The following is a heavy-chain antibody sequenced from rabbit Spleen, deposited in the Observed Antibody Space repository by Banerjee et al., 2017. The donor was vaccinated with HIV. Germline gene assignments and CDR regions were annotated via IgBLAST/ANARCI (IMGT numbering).Heavy chain of an antibody. V-gene: IGHV1S47*01. CDR2: IYPGFGLK. Sequence: QEQLVESGGGLVQPGGSLKLSCKASGFDFSSYGISWVRQAPGKGPEWIAYIYPGFGLKNYANSVKGRFTISSDNAQKTVFLQMTSLTASDTATYFCARGFPSGSGYYLNLWGQGTLVTVS. D-gene: IGHD1-1*01. CDR3: ARGFPSGSGYYLNL. J-gene: IGHJ4*01. CDR1: GFDFSSYG.